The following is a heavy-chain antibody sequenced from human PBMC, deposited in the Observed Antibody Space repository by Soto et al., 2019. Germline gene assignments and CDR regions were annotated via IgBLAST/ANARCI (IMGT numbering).Heavy chain of an antibody. Sequence: QVQLVQSGAEVKRPGSSVKVSCESSGDTFNSYVISWVRQAPGQGLELMGGIIPIIGVTHYAQKFQGRVTISALSSTGTAYMELTNLGFEDTALYYCARESLGAKGADHWGQGTLVTVSS. CDR2: IIPIIGVT. D-gene: IGHD3-16*01. J-gene: IGHJ4*02. CDR3: ARESLGAKGADH. V-gene: IGHV1-69*17. CDR1: GDTFNSYV.